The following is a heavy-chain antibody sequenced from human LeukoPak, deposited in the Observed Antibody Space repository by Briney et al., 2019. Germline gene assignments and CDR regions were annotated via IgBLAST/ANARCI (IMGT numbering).Heavy chain of an antibody. V-gene: IGHV4-4*07. J-gene: IGHJ6*03. CDR2: IYTSGST. D-gene: IGHD6-13*01. CDR3: ARVMYSSSWYDPYYYYYMDV. CDR1: GGSISSYY. Sequence: SETLSLTCTVSGGSISSYYWSWIRQPAGKGLEWIGRIYTSGSTNYNPSLKSRVTMSVDTSKNQFSLKLSSVTAADTAVYYCARVMYSSSWYDPYYYYYMDVWGKGTTVTVSS.